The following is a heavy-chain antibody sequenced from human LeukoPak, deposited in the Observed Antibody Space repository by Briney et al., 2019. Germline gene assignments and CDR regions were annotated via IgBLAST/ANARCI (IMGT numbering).Heavy chain of an antibody. J-gene: IGHJ2*01. CDR3: ARMTPYGGNSQRYWYFDL. Sequence: KPSETLSLTCAVYGGSFSGYYWSWIRQPPGKGLEWIGEINHSGSTNYNPSLKSRVTISVDTSKNQFSLMLSSVTAADTAVYYCARMTPYGGNSQRYWYFDLWGRGTLVTVSS. D-gene: IGHD4-23*01. CDR1: GGSFSGYY. V-gene: IGHV4-34*01. CDR2: INHSGST.